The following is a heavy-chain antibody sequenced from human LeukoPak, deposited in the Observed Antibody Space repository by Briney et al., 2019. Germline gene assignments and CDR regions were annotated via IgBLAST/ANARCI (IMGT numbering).Heavy chain of an antibody. CDR2: MNPNSGNI. CDR3: ARGESGAAAGRY. D-gene: IGHD6-13*01. V-gene: IGHV1-8*01. J-gene: IGHJ4*02. CDR1: GYTFTSYD. Sequence: ASVKVSCXASGYTFTSYDINWVRQATGQGLEWMGWMNPNSGNIGYAQKFQGRVTMTRNTSISTAYMELSSLRSEDTAVYYCARGESGAAAGRYWGQGTLVTVSS.